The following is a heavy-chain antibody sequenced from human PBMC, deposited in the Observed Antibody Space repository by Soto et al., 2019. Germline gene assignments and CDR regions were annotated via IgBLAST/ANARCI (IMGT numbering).Heavy chain of an antibody. Sequence: QVQLVQSGAEVKKPGASVKVSCKASGYTFTSYYMHWVRQAPGQGLEWMGIINPSGGSTSYAQKFQGSVTMTRDTSTSTVYMELGSLRSEDTAVYYCARGSTAMVSGVINYYYYGMDVWGQGTTVTVSS. J-gene: IGHJ6*02. D-gene: IGHD5-18*01. CDR3: ARGSTAMVSGVINYYYYGMDV. CDR2: INPSGGST. CDR1: GYTFTSYY. V-gene: IGHV1-46*01.